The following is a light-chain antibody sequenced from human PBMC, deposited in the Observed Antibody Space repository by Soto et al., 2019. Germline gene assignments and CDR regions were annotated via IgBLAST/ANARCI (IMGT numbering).Light chain of an antibody. Sequence: QSVLTQQPSVSGSPGQSVTISCSGTSSDVGSYNRVSWYQQAPGTAPKVMIYEVSNRPSGVPDRFSGSKSGNTASLTISGLQPEDEADYYCYSSTRSNTYVFGTGTKVTV. CDR2: EVS. V-gene: IGLV2-18*02. J-gene: IGLJ1*01. CDR1: SSDVGSYNR. CDR3: YSSTRSNTYV.